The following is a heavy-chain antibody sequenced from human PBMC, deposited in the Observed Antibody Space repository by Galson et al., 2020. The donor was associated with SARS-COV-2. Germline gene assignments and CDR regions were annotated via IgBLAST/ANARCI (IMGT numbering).Heavy chain of an antibody. CDR3: ARNGGGLGY. Sequence: ASVKVSCKASGYTFIDNSLVWVRQAPGQGLDWMGWINPKSGDTTSAQTFQGRVNLTRDTSIGTAYMELSGLTSDDTSVYYCARNGGGLGYWGHGTLVTVSS. V-gene: IGHV1-2*02. CDR2: INPKSGDT. CDR1: GYTFIDNS. J-gene: IGHJ4*01.